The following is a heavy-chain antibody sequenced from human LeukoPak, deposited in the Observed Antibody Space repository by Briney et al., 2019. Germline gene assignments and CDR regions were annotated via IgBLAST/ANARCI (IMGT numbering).Heavy chain of an antibody. J-gene: IGHJ4*02. CDR1: GFTFSDHY. Sequence: GGSLRLSCAASGFTFSDHYMDWVRQAPGKGPEWVGRTRNKANSYTTEYAASVKGRFTISRDDSMNSLYLQMNSLKTEDTAVYYCARDVSCSGGSCPYYFDYWGQGTLVTVSS. CDR3: ARDVSCSGGSCPYYFDY. D-gene: IGHD2-15*01. V-gene: IGHV3-72*01. CDR2: TRNKANSYTT.